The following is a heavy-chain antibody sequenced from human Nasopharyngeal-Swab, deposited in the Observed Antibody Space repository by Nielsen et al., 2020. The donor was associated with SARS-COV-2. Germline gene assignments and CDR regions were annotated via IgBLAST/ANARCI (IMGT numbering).Heavy chain of an antibody. D-gene: IGHD6-19*01. V-gene: IGHV3-30*04. Sequence: GESLKISCAASGFTFSSYAMHWVRQAPGKGLEWVAVISYGGSNKYYADSVKGRFTISRDNSKNTLYLQMNSLRAEDTAVYYCARDSGGPSSGWSPANLDYWGQGTLVTVSS. CDR1: GFTFSSYA. CDR2: ISYGGSNK. CDR3: ARDSGGPSSGWSPANLDY. J-gene: IGHJ4*02.